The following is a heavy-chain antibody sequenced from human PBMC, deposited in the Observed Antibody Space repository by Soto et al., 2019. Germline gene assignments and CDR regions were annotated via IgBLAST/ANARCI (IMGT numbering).Heavy chain of an antibody. J-gene: IGHJ1*01. CDR2: ISYDGTNR. CDR3: ARERLDYYDSSGYYWGYFQH. D-gene: IGHD3-22*01. Sequence: PGGSLRLSCAASGLTFSNYAMHWVRQAPGKGLEWVAFISYDGTNRCYPDSVKGRFTISRDNSKNTLYLQMNSLRAEDTAVYYCARERLDYYDSSGYYWGYFQHWGRAPWSPSPQ. CDR1: GLTFSNYA. V-gene: IGHV3-30*07.